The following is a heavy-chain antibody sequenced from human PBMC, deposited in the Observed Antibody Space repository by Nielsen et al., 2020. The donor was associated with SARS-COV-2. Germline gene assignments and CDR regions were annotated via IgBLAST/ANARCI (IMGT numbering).Heavy chain of an antibody. CDR3: ARHPGATQEYYFDY. V-gene: IGHV4-34*01. CDR2: INHSGST. Sequence: SETLSLTCAVYGGSFSGYYWSWIRQPPGKGLEWIGEINHSGSTNYNPSLKSRVTISVDTSKNQFSLKLSSVTAADTAVYYCARHPGATQEYYFDYWGQGTLVTVSS. J-gene: IGHJ4*02. D-gene: IGHD1-26*01. CDR1: GGSFSGYY.